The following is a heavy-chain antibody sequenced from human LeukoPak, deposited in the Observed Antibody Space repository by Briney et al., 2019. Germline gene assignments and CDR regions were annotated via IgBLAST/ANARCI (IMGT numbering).Heavy chain of an antibody. J-gene: IGHJ4*02. Sequence: GGSLRLSCAASGFTFSSYWLHWIRQAPGKGLVWVSRIKGDERSTNYADSVKGRFTISRDNVKNSLYLQMNSLRAEDTAVYYCARFSSPYYFDYWGQGTLSPSPQ. CDR1: GFTFSSYW. V-gene: IGHV3-74*01. CDR2: IKGDERST. CDR3: ARFSSPYYFDY.